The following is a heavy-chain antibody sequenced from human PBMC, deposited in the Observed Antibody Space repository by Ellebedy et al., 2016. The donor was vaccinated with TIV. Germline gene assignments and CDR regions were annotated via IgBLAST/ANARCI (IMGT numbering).Heavy chain of an antibody. Sequence: GESLKISCVASGFTFSGYAMSWVRQAPGKGLEWVSYISSTGTTIYYADSVKGRFTISRDNAKISLYLQMNSLTAEDTAVYYCASGAYDIWGQGTMVTVSS. CDR2: ISSTGTTI. CDR1: GFTFSGYA. J-gene: IGHJ3*02. V-gene: IGHV3-48*04. CDR3: ASGAYDI.